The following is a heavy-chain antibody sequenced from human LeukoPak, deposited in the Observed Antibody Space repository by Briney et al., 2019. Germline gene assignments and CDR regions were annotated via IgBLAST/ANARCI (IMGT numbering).Heavy chain of an antibody. J-gene: IGHJ5*02. D-gene: IGHD3-22*01. CDR1: GGSFSTYY. Sequence: PSETLSLTCTVSGGSFSTYYWSWIRQPAGKGLEWMGHIYTSGATNYNPSLKSRVTMSIDTSKNQFSLKLSSVTAADTDVYYCARDLYMYDSSTYYEKPLYNWFDHWGQGTLVTVST. V-gene: IGHV4-4*07. CDR2: IYTSGAT. CDR3: ARDLYMYDSSTYYEKPLYNWFDH.